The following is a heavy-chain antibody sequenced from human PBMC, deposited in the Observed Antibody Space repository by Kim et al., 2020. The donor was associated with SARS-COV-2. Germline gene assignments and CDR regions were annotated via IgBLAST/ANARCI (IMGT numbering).Heavy chain of an antibody. D-gene: IGHD3-16*01. CDR3: ARGGAMDFRNDAFDI. J-gene: IGHJ3*02. Sequence: QKFQGRVPMTRDTSTSTVYMELSSLRSEDTAVYYCARGGAMDFRNDAFDIWGQGTMVTVSS. V-gene: IGHV1-46*01.